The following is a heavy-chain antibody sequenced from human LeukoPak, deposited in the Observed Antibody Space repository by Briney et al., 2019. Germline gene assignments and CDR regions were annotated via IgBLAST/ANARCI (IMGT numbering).Heavy chain of an antibody. Sequence: NPSETLSLTCTVSGASISDYYWSWVRQPPGKGLEWIGYIYYTGSTKYNPSLTSRVTISVDTSKNQFPLKVSSVTAADTAVYYCARHAPGYFDYWGQGTLVTVSS. CDR2: IYYTGST. J-gene: IGHJ4*02. V-gene: IGHV4-59*08. CDR3: ARHAPGYFDY. CDR1: GASISDYY.